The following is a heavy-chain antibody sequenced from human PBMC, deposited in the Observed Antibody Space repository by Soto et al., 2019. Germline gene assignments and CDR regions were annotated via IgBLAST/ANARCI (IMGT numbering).Heavy chain of an antibody. CDR1: GYTFTSYA. V-gene: IGHV1-3*01. Sequence: ASVKVSCKASGYTFTSYAMHWVRQAPGQRLEWMGWINAGNGNTKYSQKFQGRVTITRDTSASTAYMELSSLRSEDTAVYYCARDHLELPASNDYWGQGTLVTVSS. CDR2: INAGNGNT. J-gene: IGHJ4*02. D-gene: IGHD1-7*01. CDR3: ARDHLELPASNDY.